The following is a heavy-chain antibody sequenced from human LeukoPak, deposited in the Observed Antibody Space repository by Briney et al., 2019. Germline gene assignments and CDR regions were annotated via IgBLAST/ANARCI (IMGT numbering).Heavy chain of an antibody. D-gene: IGHD3-9*01. J-gene: IGHJ4*02. V-gene: IGHV1-46*01. CDR2: INPSGGST. CDR1: GYTFTSYY. Sequence: GASVKVSCKASGYTFTSYYMHWVRQAPGQGLEWTGIINPSGGSTSYAQKFQGRVTVTRDTSTSTVYMELSSLRSEDTAVYYCARGDRLRYFDWLLSDFDYWGQGTLVTVSS. CDR3: ARGDRLRYFDWLLSDFDY.